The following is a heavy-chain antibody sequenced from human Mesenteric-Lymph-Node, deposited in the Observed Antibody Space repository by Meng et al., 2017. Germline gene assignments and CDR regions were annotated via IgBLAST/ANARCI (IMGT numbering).Heavy chain of an antibody. CDR3: ARLGYCSADTCFSYSNY. CDR1: GYTFTGYY. V-gene: IGHV1-2*06. CDR2: ISPNSGGT. D-gene: IGHD2-15*01. Sequence: ASVKVSCKASGYTFTGYYIHWVRQAPGQGLEWMGRISPNSGGTHYAQKFQGRVTMTRDTSISTAYMELSRLRAEDTAMYYCARLGYCSADTCFSYSNYWGQGTLVTVSS. J-gene: IGHJ4*02.